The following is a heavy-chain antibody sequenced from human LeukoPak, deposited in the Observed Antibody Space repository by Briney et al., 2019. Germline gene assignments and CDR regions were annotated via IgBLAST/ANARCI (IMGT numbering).Heavy chain of an antibody. V-gene: IGHV4-39*01. J-gene: IGHJ5*01. CDR2: IYYSGST. Sequence: SETLSLTCTVSGGSISSSSYYWGWIRQPPGKWLEWIGSIYYSGSTYYNPSLKSRVTISVDTSKNQFSLKLSSVTAADTAVYYCARLIRITIFGVVTGWFDSWGQGTLVTVSS. CDR3: ARLIRITIFGVVTGWFDS. D-gene: IGHD3-3*01. CDR1: GGSISSSSYY.